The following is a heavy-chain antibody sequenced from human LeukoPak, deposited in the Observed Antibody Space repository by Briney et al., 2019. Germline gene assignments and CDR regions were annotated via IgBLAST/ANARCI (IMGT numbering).Heavy chain of an antibody. CDR2: ISTTSTYI. D-gene: IGHD5-24*01. V-gene: IGHV3-21*01. J-gene: IGHJ6*02. CDR3: AREMATISWPSGGMDV. CDR1: GFTFSSYS. Sequence: KPGGSLRLSCAASGFTFSSYSMNWVRQAPGRGLEWVSSISTTSTYIYYADSVKGRFTISRDNAKNSLYLQMNSLRAEDTAVYYCAREMATISWPSGGMDVWGQGTTVTVSS.